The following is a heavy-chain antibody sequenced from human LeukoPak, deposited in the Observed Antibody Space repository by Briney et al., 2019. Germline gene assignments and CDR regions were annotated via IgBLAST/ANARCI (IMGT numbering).Heavy chain of an antibody. CDR1: GYTFTGYY. CDR2: TNPNSGGT. CDR3: ARRTRYCSGGSCYSYKTYYFDY. D-gene: IGHD2-15*01. J-gene: IGHJ4*02. Sequence: ASVKVSCKASGYTFTGYYMHWVRQAPGQGLEWMGWTNPNSGGTNYAQKFQGRVTMARDTSISTAYMELSRLRSDDTAVYYCARRTRYCSGGSCYSYKTYYFDYWGQGTLVTVSS. V-gene: IGHV1-2*02.